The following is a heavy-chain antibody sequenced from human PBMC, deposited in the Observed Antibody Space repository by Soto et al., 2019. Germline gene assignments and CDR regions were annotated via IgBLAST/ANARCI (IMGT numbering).Heavy chain of an antibody. CDR1: GFTFSSYV. J-gene: IGHJ3*02. Sequence: PGGSLRLSCAASGFTFSSYVMYWVRQAPGKGLEWEAVISQDGSNKNYADSVKGRLTISRDNSKNTLYLQMNSLRAEDTAVYYCARIHDSSNYVGAFNIWGQGTMGTVSS. V-gene: IGHV3-30-3*01. CDR3: ARIHDSSNYVGAFNI. CDR2: ISQDGSNK. D-gene: IGHD4-4*01.